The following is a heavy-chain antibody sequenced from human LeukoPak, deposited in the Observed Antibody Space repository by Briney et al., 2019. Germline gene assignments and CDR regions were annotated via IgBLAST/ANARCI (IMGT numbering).Heavy chain of an antibody. V-gene: IGHV3-7*01. Sequence: GGSLRLSCEASEFTFTTYWMSWVRQAPGKGLEWVANIKQDGSGKYYVDSVKGRFTISRDNAKNSLYLQMNSLRAEDTAVYYCARDPEDYYDSSAYYDGFDLWGQGTLVTVSS. CDR3: ARDPEDYYDSSAYYDGFDL. CDR2: IKQDGSGK. J-gene: IGHJ3*01. D-gene: IGHD3-22*01. CDR1: EFTFTTYW.